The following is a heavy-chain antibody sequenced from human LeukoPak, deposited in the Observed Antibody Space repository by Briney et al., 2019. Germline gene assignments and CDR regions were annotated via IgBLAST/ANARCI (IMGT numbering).Heavy chain of an antibody. Sequence: GSSVKVSCKASGGTFSSYAISWVRQAPGQGLELMGGIIPIFGTANYAQKFQGRVTITTDESTSTAYVELSSLRSKDTAVYYCASLQYSSSWYYFDYWGQGTLVTVSS. CDR2: IIPIFGTA. CDR3: ASLQYSSSWYYFDY. CDR1: GGTFSSYA. V-gene: IGHV1-69*05. J-gene: IGHJ4*02. D-gene: IGHD6-13*01.